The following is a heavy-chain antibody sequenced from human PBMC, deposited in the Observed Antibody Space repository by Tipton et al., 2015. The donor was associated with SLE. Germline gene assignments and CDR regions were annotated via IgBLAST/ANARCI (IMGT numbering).Heavy chain of an antibody. V-gene: IGHV1-69*05. D-gene: IGHD3-10*01. CDR1: GGSLTTDG. J-gene: IGHJ4*02. CDR2: IIPIFGTA. Sequence: QSGPEVKQPGSSVKVSCKASGGSLTTDGISWVRQAPGQGLEWMGGIIPIFGTANYAQKLQGRVTMTTDTSTSTAYMELRSLRSDDTAVYYCAREGYYGSGDYFDYWGQGTLVTVSS. CDR3: AREGYYGSGDYFDY.